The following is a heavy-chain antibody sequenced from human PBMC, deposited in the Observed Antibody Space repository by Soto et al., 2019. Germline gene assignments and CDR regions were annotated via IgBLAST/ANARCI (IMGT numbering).Heavy chain of an antibody. CDR2: IRSKAYGGTT. J-gene: IGHJ4*02. V-gene: IGHV3-49*03. D-gene: IGHD6-19*01. Sequence: TGWSLRLSCTAAGFTFGYYAMSWFGQAPGKGLEWVGFIRSKAYGGTTEYAASVKGRFTISRDDSKSIAYLQMNSLKTEDTAVYYCTREDSSGWEFDYWGQGTLVTVSS. CDR1: GFTFGYYA. CDR3: TREDSSGWEFDY.